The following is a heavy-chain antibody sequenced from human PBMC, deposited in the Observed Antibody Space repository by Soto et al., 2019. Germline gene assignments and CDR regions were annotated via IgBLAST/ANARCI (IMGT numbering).Heavy chain of an antibody. Sequence: HPGGSLRLSCAASGFTFSSYAMHWVRQAPGKGLEWVAVISYDGSNKYYADSVEGRFTISRDNSKNTLYLQMNSLRAEDTAVYYCARDIERDYYDSSGPAGYYYGMDVWGQGTTVTVSS. D-gene: IGHD3-22*01. CDR3: ARDIERDYYDSSGPAGYYYGMDV. CDR2: ISYDGSNK. J-gene: IGHJ6*02. CDR1: GFTFSSYA. V-gene: IGHV3-30-3*01.